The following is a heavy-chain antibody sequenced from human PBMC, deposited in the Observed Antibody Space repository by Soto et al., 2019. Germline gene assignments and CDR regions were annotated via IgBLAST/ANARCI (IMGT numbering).Heavy chain of an antibody. J-gene: IGHJ6*02. Sequence: ASLKVSCKASGYNFTSYYMHWVRQAPGQGLEWMGIINPSGGSTSYAQKFQGRVTMTRDTSTSTVYMELSSLRSEDTAVYYCARALRVATIMNYYYYYGMDVWGQGTTVTVSS. CDR3: ARALRVATIMNYYYYYGMDV. V-gene: IGHV1-46*01. CDR1: GYNFTSYY. D-gene: IGHD5-12*01. CDR2: INPSGGST.